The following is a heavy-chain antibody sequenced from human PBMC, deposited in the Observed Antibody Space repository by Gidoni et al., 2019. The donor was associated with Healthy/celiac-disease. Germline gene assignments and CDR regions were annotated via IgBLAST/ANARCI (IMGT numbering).Heavy chain of an antibody. CDR2: ISAYNGTT. CDR3: ARSGWGYYSTHDAFDI. CDR1: GYTFTSSG. D-gene: IGHD3-22*01. V-gene: IGHV1-18*04. Sequence: QVQLVQSGAEVKKPGASVKVSCRASGYTFTSSGISWVRQAPVQGLEWMGWISAYNGTTNYAQKLQGRVTMTTDTSTSTAYMELRSLRSDDTAVYYCARSGWGYYSTHDAFDIWGQGTMVTVSS. J-gene: IGHJ3*02.